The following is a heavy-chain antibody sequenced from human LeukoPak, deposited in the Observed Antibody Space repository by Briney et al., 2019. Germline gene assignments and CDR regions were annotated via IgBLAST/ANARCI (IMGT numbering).Heavy chain of an antibody. D-gene: IGHD6-13*01. CDR2: IWYDGSNK. Sequence: GGSLRLSCAASGFTFSSYGIHWVRQAPGKGLEWVAVIWYDGSNKYYADSVKGRFTISRDNSKNTLYLQMNSLRAEDTAVYYCARGPRVYSSSWQDFDYWGQGTLVTVSS. J-gene: IGHJ4*02. V-gene: IGHV3-33*01. CDR3: ARGPRVYSSSWQDFDY. CDR1: GFTFSSYG.